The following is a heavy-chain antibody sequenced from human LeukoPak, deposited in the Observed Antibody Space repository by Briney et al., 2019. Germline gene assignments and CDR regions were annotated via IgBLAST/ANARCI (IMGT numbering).Heavy chain of an antibody. CDR2: IYYSGST. V-gene: IGHV4-59*08. CDR3: ARHEKRASSIYYYGMDV. CDR1: GGSISSYY. D-gene: IGHD6-13*01. J-gene: IGHJ6*02. Sequence: KPSETLSLTCTVSGGSISSYYWSWIRQPPGKGLEWIGYIYYSGSTNYNPSLKSRVTISVDTSKNQFSLKLSSVTAADTAVYYCARHEKRASSIYYYGMDVWGQGTTVTVSS.